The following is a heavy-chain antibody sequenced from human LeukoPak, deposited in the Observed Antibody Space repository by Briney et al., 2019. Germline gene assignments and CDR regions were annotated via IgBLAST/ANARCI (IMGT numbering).Heavy chain of an antibody. J-gene: IGHJ6*03. CDR1: GFTFSSYW. Sequence: GGSLRLSCAASGFTFSSYWMSWVRQAPGKGLEWVANIKQDGSEKYYVDSVKGRFTISRDNAKNSLYLQMNSLRAEDTAVYYCARGSIAALPDYYYMDVWGEGTTVTVSS. CDR3: ARGSIAALPDYYYMDV. D-gene: IGHD6-6*01. CDR2: IKQDGSEK. V-gene: IGHV3-7*01.